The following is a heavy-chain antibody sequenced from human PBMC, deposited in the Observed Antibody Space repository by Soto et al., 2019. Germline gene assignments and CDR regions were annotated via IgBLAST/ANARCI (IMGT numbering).Heavy chain of an antibody. CDR1: GGTFSSYA. CDR3: ARVSWGYSSSWYYFDY. V-gene: IGHV1-69*01. Sequence: QVQLVQSGAEVKKPGSSVKVSCKASGGTFSSYAISWVRQAPGQGLEWMGGIIPIFGTANYEQKFQGRVTITADESTSTAYKGLSSLRSEDTAVYYCARVSWGYSSSWYYFDYWGQGTLVTVSS. D-gene: IGHD6-13*01. CDR2: IIPIFGTA. J-gene: IGHJ4*02.